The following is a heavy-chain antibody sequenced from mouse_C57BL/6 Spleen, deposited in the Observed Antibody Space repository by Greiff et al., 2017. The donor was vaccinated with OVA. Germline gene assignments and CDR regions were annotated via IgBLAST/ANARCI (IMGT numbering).Heavy chain of an antibody. CDR1: GFTFSDYY. V-gene: IGHV5-16*01. J-gene: IGHJ1*03. CDR2: INYDGSST. CDR3: ARDTYYSNYWYFDV. Sequence: EVKLMESEGGLVQPGSSMKLSCTASGFTFSDYYMAWVRQVPEKGLEWVANINYDGSSTSYLDSLQSRFIISRDNAKNILDLQMSSLKSEDTATYYCARDTYYSNYWYFDVWGTGTTVTVSS. D-gene: IGHD2-5*01.